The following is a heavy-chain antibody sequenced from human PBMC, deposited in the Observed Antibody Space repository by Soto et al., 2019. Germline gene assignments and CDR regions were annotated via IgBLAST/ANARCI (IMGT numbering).Heavy chain of an antibody. V-gene: IGHV3-23*01. J-gene: IGHJ4*02. Sequence: GGSLRLSCAASGFTFSSYAMSWVRQAPGKGLEWVSAISGSGGSTYYADSVKGRFTISRDNSKNTLYLQMNSLRAEDTAVYYCAKLEYYDILTPSDYWGQGTLVTVSS. CDR3: AKLEYYDILTPSDY. CDR2: ISGSGGST. D-gene: IGHD3-9*01. CDR1: GFTFSSYA.